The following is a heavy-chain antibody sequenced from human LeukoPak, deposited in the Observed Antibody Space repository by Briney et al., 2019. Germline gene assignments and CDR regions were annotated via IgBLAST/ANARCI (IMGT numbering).Heavy chain of an antibody. CDR3: ARGRTVTRCLDY. CDR1: GGSISSGGYY. V-gene: IGHV4-31*03. D-gene: IGHD4-11*01. J-gene: IGHJ4*02. Sequence: SQTLSLTCTVSGGSISSGGYYWSWICQHPGKGLEWIGYIYYSGSTYYNPSLKSRVTISVDTSKNQFSLKLSSVTAADTAVYYCARGRTVTRCLDYWGQGTLVTVSS. CDR2: IYYSGST.